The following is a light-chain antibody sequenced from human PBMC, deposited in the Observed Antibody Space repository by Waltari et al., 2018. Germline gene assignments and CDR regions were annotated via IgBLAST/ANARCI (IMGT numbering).Light chain of an antibody. Sequence: DIQMTQSPSTLSASVGDRVTITCRASQSISSWLDWYQQKPGKATKLLIYKASSLESGVPSRFSCSGSGTEFTLTISSLQPDDFATYYCQQYNSLWTFGQGTKVEIK. CDR2: KAS. CDR1: QSISSW. J-gene: IGKJ1*01. CDR3: QQYNSLWT. V-gene: IGKV1-5*03.